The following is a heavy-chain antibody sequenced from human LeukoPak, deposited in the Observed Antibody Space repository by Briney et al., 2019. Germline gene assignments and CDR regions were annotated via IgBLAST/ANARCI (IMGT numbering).Heavy chain of an antibody. CDR2: IYYSGSI. V-gene: IGHV4-59*08. CDR3: ARRSPLRFLDY. J-gene: IGHJ4*02. Sequence: SETLSLTCTVSGGSMSSYYWSWIRQPPGKGLEWIGYIYYSGSINYNPSLKSRVTISVDTSKNQFSLKLSSVTAADTAVYYCARRSPLRFLDYWGRGTLVTVS. D-gene: IGHD3-3*01. CDR1: GGSMSSYY.